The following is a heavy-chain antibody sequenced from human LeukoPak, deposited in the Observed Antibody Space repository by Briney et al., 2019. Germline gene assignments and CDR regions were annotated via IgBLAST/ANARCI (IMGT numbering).Heavy chain of an antibody. D-gene: IGHD2/OR15-2a*01. J-gene: IGHJ6*04. CDR3: ARAVNPPAYFVFMDV. V-gene: IGHV3-21*01. CDR1: GFTFSSYS. CDR2: ISSSSSYI. Sequence: GGSLRLSCAASGFTFSSYSMNWVRQAPGKGLEWVSSISSSSSYIYYADSVKGRFTISRDNAKNSLYLQMNSLRAEDTAVYYCARAVNPPAYFVFMDVWGKGTTVTVPS.